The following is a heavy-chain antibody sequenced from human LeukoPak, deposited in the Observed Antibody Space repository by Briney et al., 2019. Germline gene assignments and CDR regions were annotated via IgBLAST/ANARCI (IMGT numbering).Heavy chain of an antibody. V-gene: IGHV3-48*01. CDR1: GFTFSRDS. Sequence: PGGSLRLSCAASGFTFSRDSMNWVRQAPGKGLEWISYISYDSAIKYYADSVRGRFTISRDNAKNSLSQQMHSLRAEDTAVYYCVRDNPRCCGVVPVNIDDFWGQGTLVTVSS. D-gene: IGHD2-21*02. J-gene: IGHJ4*02. CDR3: VRDNPRCCGVVPVNIDDF. CDR2: ISYDSAIK.